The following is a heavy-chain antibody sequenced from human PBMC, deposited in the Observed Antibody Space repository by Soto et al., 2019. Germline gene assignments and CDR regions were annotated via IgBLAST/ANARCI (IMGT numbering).Heavy chain of an antibody. CDR1: GYTFDAFD. CDR2: MNPYTGET. V-gene: IGHV1-8*01. Sequence: QVQLVQSGAEVRKPGASVRVSCKASGYTFDAFDIHWVRQATGQGLELMGWMNPYTGETAYTQTFRGRVSMTRDTXXXXXXXXXXXXXXXXXXXXXXXXXXXXXXXXXDDYWGQGTLVTVSS. CDR3: XXXXXXXXXXXDDY. J-gene: IGHJ4*02.